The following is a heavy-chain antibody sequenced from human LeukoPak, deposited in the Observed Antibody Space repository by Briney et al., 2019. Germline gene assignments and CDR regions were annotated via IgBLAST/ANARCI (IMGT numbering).Heavy chain of an antibody. CDR2: IRYDGSNK. CDR3: TPLATPIHDYGDYGVPFDP. CDR1: GFTFSSYG. V-gene: IGHV3-30*02. Sequence: QPGGSLRLSCAASGFTFSSYGMHWVRQAPGKGLEWVAFIRYDGSNKYYADSVKGRFTISRDNSKNTLYLQMNSLRAEDTAVYYCTPLATPIHDYGDYGVPFDPWGQGTLVTVSS. J-gene: IGHJ5*02. D-gene: IGHD4-17*01.